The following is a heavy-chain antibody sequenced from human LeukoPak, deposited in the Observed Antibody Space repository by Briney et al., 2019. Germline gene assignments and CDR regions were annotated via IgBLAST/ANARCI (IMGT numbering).Heavy chain of an antibody. CDR1: GYTLTGYY. CDR3: ARGSGRYCSGGSCYSSP. CDR2: INPNSGGT. Sequence: ASVKVSCKASGYTLTGYYMHWVRQAPGQGLEWMGWINPNSGGTNYAQRFQGRVTMTRDTSISTAYMELSSLRSEDTAVYYCARGSGRYCSGGSCYSSPWGQGTLVTASS. D-gene: IGHD2-15*01. J-gene: IGHJ5*02. V-gene: IGHV1-2*02.